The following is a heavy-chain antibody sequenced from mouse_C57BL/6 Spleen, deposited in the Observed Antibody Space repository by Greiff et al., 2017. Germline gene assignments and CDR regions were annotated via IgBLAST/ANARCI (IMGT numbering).Heavy chain of an antibody. CDR2: IYPRSGNT. J-gene: IGHJ2*01. D-gene: IGHD2-13*01. V-gene: IGHV1-81*01. CDR1: GYTFTSYG. Sequence: VKLMESGAELARPGASVKLSCKASGYTFTSYGISWVKQRTGQGLEWIGEIYPRSGNTYYNEKFKGKATLTADKSSSTAYMWLRSLTSEDSAVYFCARSELTAVFDYGGQGTTLTVSS. CDR3: ARSELTAVFDY.